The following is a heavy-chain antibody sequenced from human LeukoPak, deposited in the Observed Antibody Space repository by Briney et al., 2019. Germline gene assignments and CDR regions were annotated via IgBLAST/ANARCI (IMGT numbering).Heavy chain of an antibody. CDR3: AGLYGSGSYYGGDFDY. D-gene: IGHD3-10*01. Sequence: GASVKVSCKASGGTFSSYAISWVRQAPGQGLEWMGGIIPIFGTANYAQKFQGRVTITADESTSAAYMELSSLRSEDTAVYYCAGLYGSGSYYGGDFDYWGQGTLVTVSS. J-gene: IGHJ4*02. CDR1: GGTFSSYA. CDR2: IIPIFGTA. V-gene: IGHV1-69*13.